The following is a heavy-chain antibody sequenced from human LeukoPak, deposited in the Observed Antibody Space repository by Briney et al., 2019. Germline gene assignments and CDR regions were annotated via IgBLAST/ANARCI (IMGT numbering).Heavy chain of an antibody. CDR1: GFTFSNFA. V-gene: IGHV3-23*01. J-gene: IGHJ4*02. D-gene: IGHD6-19*01. CDR3: AKAGSSCWSSSGGDY. Sequence: PGGSLRLSCAASGFTFSNFAMSWVRQAPGKGLEWVSTISGSGGSTFYADSVKGRFTISRDNSKNTLFLQMNSLRAEDTTIYYCAKAGSSCWSSSGGDYWGQGSLVTVSS. CDR2: ISGSGGST.